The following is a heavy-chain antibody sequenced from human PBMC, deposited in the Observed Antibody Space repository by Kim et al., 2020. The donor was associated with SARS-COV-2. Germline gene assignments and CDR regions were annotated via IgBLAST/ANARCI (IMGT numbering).Heavy chain of an antibody. CDR2: K. V-gene: IGHV3-33*01. Sequence: KTYADSVKRRFTISRDNSQTTLYLQMTSLRVEDAAVYYCAGAFGDYGLDYWGQGTLVTVSS. J-gene: IGHJ4*02. D-gene: IGHD4-17*01. CDR3: AGAFGDYGLDY.